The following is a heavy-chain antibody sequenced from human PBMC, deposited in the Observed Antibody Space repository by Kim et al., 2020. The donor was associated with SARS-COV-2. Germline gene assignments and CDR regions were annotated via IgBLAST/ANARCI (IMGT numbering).Heavy chain of an antibody. V-gene: IGHV3-66*01. Sequence: YYADSVKGRFPISRDNSKNTLYLQMNSLRAEDTAVYYCARDPGGGSHFDYWGQGTLVTVSS. J-gene: IGHJ4*02. D-gene: IGHD3-16*01. CDR3: ARDPGGGSHFDY.